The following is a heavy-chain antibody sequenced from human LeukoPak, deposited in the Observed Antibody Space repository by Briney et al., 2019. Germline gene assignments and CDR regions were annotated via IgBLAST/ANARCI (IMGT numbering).Heavy chain of an antibody. V-gene: IGHV3-23*01. J-gene: IGHJ3*02. CDR2: ISATGGST. CDR3: ATFPTTYGAFDI. Sequence: GGSLRLSCSASGFSYSPYPMSGVRQAPGKGLEWVSAISATGGSTYYADSVEGRFTVSRHDSKTTLFLQMSSLRAEDTAVYYCATFPTTYGAFDIWGQGTLVTVSS. D-gene: IGHD1-1*01. CDR1: GFSYSPYP.